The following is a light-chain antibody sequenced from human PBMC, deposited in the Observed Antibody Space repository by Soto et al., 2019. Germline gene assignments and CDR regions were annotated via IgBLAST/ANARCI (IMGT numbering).Light chain of an antibody. CDR3: QSYNSGFSRWV. CDR2: GNS. CDR1: SSNIGAGYN. J-gene: IGLJ3*02. V-gene: IGLV1-40*01. Sequence: QSVLTQPPSVSGAPGQRVTISCTGSSSNIGAGYNVHWYQQLPGTAPKLLINGNSNRPSGVPDRFCGSKSGTSASLDITGRQAEDEAEYYCQSYNSGFSRWVFGGGTKLAVL.